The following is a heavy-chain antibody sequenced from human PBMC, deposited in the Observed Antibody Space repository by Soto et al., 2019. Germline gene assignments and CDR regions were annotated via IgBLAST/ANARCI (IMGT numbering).Heavy chain of an antibody. D-gene: IGHD6-13*01. CDR1: GYSFTSYV. CDR2: INAGNGYT. J-gene: IGHJ3*02. Sequence: GASVKVSCKASGYSFTSYVMHWVRQAPGQRLEWMGWINAGNGYTKYSQKFQVRVTITRDTSASTAYMELSSLRSEDTAVYYCARELATGTFYIWGQGSMVTVAS. V-gene: IGHV1-3*01. CDR3: ARELATGTFYI.